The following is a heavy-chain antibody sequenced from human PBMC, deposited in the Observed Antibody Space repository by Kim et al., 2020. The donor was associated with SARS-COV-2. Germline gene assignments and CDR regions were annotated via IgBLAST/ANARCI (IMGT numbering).Heavy chain of an antibody. J-gene: IGHJ4*02. D-gene: IGHD2-2*01. CDR3: ARIRCDCGSSSCQAAYFDS. CDR2: SDWDDDK. CDR1: GFSLSTRGMC. Sequence: SGPTLVNPTPTLTLTCTFSGFSLSTRGMCVSWIRQPPGKALEWLARSDWDDDKFYSTSMKTRLTVSKDTSKNQVALSMTNTDPVDTGTYYCARIRCDCGSSSCQAAYFDSGGQGTRVTVSS. V-gene: IGHV2-70*17.